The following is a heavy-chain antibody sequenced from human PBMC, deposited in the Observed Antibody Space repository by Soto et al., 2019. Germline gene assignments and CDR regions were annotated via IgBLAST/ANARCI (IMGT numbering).Heavy chain of an antibody. D-gene: IGHD3-16*01. CDR1: GGSFRGYF. CDR2: INDSGST. CDR3: QGGDF. Sequence: SETLSLTCAVSGGSFRGYFWTWIRQSPDKGLEWIGEINDSGSTYYNPSFKSRLTISVDTSKSQISLTLTSVTAADSAVYYCQGGDFWGQGTRVTVSS. V-gene: IGHV4-34*01. J-gene: IGHJ4*02.